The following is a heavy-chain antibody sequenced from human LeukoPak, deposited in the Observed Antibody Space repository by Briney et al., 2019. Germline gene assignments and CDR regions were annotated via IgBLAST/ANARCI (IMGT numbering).Heavy chain of an antibody. D-gene: IGHD3-22*01. V-gene: IGHV4-59*08. CDR2: IYYSGST. Sequence: PSETLSLTCTVSGGSISSFYWSWIRQPPGKGLEWIGYIYYSGSTNYNPSLKSRVTISVDTSKSQFSLKLSSVTAADTAVYYCARFYDSRGYPEWGQGTLVTVSS. CDR3: ARFYDSRGYPE. J-gene: IGHJ4*02. CDR1: GGSISSFY.